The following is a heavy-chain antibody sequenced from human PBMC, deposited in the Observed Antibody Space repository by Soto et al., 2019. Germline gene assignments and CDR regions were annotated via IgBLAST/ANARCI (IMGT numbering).Heavy chain of an antibody. Sequence: EVQLMESGGGLVEPGGSLRLSCTASGFTFTSYNMNWVRQAPGKGLEWVSSVTSSSSYFYYADSVKGRFTISRDNAPNLFFLEMNNLRVEDSAVYYCAGDRGPGGGGGWFHPWGQGSLVTVSS. CDR2: VTSSSSYF. CDR3: AGDRGPGGGGGWFHP. CDR1: GFTFTSYN. J-gene: IGHJ5*02. D-gene: IGHD3-16*01. V-gene: IGHV3-21*02.